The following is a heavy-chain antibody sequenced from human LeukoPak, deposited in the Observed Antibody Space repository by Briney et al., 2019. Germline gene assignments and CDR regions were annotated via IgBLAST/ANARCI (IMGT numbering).Heavy chain of an antibody. CDR3: ARATRRRYSGYDTGYYFDY. CDR1: GGSISSGGYY. J-gene: IGHJ4*02. D-gene: IGHD5-12*01. Sequence: SETLSLTCTVSGGSISSGGYYWSWIRQHPGKGLEWIGYIYYSGSTYYNPSLKSRVTISVDTSKNQFSLKLSSVTAADTAVYYCARATRRRYSGYDTGYYFDYWGQGTLVTVSS. V-gene: IGHV4-31*03. CDR2: IYYSGST.